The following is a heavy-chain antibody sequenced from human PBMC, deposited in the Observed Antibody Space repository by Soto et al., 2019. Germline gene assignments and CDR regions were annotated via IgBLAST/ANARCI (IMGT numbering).Heavy chain of an antibody. Sequence: EVQLLESGGGLVQPGGSLSLSCAASGFTFSSYAMSWVRQAPGKGLEWVSAISGSGGSTYYADSVKGRFTISRDNSKNTLYQQMNSLRAEDTAVYYCAKDTAQQLVGGLDYWGQGTLVTVSS. J-gene: IGHJ4*02. D-gene: IGHD6-6*01. V-gene: IGHV3-23*01. CDR2: ISGSGGST. CDR1: GFTFSSYA. CDR3: AKDTAQQLVGGLDY.